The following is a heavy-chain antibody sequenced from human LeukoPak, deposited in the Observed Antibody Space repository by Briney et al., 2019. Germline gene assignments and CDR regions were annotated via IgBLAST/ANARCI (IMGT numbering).Heavy chain of an antibody. J-gene: IGHJ4*02. D-gene: IGHD5-24*01. V-gene: IGHV4-4*08. CDR2: ISNSVST. Sequence: SETLSLTCTVSGASISSYYWSWIQQPPGKGLEWIAFISNSVSTNYNPSLKSRVTISLDTSRKQLSLRLSSVIAADTAVYYCMATERWLQWDYWGQGTLVTVSS. CDR1: GASISSYY. CDR3: MATERWLQWDY.